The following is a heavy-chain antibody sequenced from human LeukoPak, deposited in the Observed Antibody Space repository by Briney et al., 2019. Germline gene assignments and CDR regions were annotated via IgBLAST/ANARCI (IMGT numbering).Heavy chain of an antibody. Sequence: PSETLSLTCTVSGGSISSGGYYWSWIRQHPGKGLEWIGYIYYSGSTYYNTSLKSRVTISVDTSKNQFSLTLSSVTAADTAVYYCASSVPAAQSYYYYYMDVWGKGTTVTVS. D-gene: IGHD2-2*01. V-gene: IGHV4-31*03. CDR1: GGSISSGGYY. CDR3: ASSVPAAQSYYYYYMDV. CDR2: IYYSGST. J-gene: IGHJ6*03.